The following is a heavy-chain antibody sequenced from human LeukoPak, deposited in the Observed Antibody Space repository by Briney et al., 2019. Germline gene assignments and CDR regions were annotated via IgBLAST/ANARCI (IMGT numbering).Heavy chain of an antibody. D-gene: IGHD4-17*01. Sequence: GGSLRLSCASSGFTFSSYWMSWVRQAPGKGQEWVATIRQDGSQKYYVVSVKGRFTISRDNAKNSLYLQMNSLRAEDTAVYYCARESGSVTSEVDFDYWGQGTLVTVSS. CDR3: ARESGSVTSEVDFDY. CDR1: GFTFSSYW. CDR2: IRQDGSQK. J-gene: IGHJ4*02. V-gene: IGHV3-7*01.